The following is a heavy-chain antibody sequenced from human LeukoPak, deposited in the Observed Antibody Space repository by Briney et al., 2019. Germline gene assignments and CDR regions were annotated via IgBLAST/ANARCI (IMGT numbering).Heavy chain of an antibody. J-gene: IGHJ4*02. V-gene: IGHV3-23*01. D-gene: IGHD6-6*01. CDR3: ANGLSIAGRG. CDR2: ISGSGGST. CDR1: GFTFSSYA. Sequence: GGSLRLSCAASGFTFSSYAMSWVRKAPGKGLEWVSAISGSGGSTYYADSVKGRFTISRDNSKNTLYLQMNSLRAEDTAVYYCANGLSIAGRGWGQGTLATVSS.